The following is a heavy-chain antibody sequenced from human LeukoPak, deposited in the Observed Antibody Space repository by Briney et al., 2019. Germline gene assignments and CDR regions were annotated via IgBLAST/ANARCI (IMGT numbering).Heavy chain of an antibody. J-gene: IGHJ4*02. CDR2: IYYSGST. CDR3: ARSPYGGYGDY. Sequence: SGTLSLTCTVSGGSISSYYWSWIRQPPGKGLEWIGYIYYSGSTNYNPSLKSRVTISVDTSKNQFSLKLSSVTAADTAVYYCARSPYGGYGDYWGQGTLVTVSS. D-gene: IGHD4-17*01. V-gene: IGHV4-59*01. CDR1: GGSISSYY.